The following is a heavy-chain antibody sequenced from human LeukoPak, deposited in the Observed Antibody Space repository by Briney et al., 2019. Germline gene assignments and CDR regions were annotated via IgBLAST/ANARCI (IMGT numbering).Heavy chain of an antibody. CDR3: ARDDYGDSVGGPFDI. V-gene: IGHV1-2*02. CDR2: INPNSGGT. D-gene: IGHD4-17*01. J-gene: IGHJ3*02. Sequence: GASVKVSCKASGYTFTGYYMHWVRQAPGQGLEWMGWINPNSGGTNYAQKFQGRVTMTRDTSISPAYMELSRLRSDDTAVYYCARDDYGDSVGGPFDIWGQGTMVTVSS. CDR1: GYTFTGYY.